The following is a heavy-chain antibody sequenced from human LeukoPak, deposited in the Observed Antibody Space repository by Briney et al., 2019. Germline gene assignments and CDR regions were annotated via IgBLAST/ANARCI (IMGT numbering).Heavy chain of an antibody. CDR3: ARRTDY. V-gene: IGHV4-34*01. Sequence: SETLSLTCAVYGGSFSGYYWSWIRQPPGKGLEWIGEINHSGSTNYNPSLKSRVTISVDTSKNQFSLKLSSVTAADTAVYYCARRTDYWGQGTLVTVSS. CDR2: INHSGST. CDR1: GGSFSGYY. J-gene: IGHJ4*02.